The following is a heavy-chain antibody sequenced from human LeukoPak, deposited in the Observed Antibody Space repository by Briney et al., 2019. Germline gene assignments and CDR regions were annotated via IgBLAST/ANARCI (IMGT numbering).Heavy chain of an antibody. D-gene: IGHD2-15*01. CDR2: MNPNSGNT. V-gene: IGHV1-8*01. Sequence: ASVKVSCKASGYTFTSYDINWVRQATGQGLEWMGWMNPNSGNTGYAQKIQGRVTMTRNTSISTAYMELSSLRSEDTAVYYCARISSIVAGTRHVVRGLDYWGQGTLVTVSS. CDR1: GYTFTSYD. CDR3: ARISSIVAGTRHVVRGLDY. J-gene: IGHJ4*02.